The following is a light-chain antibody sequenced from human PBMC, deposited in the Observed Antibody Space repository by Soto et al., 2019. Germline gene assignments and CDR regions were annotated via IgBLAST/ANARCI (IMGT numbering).Light chain of an antibody. V-gene: IGKV1-5*01. CDR3: QQYYSYWT. J-gene: IGKJ1*01. Sequence: DIQMTQYPSTLSASVGERVTISCRASQSVNNWLAWYQRKPGKAPKLLIHDASTLESGIPSRFSGSGSGTEFTRTISSLQPDDFATYYCQQYYSYWTFGQRTKVEIK. CDR1: QSVNNW. CDR2: DAS.